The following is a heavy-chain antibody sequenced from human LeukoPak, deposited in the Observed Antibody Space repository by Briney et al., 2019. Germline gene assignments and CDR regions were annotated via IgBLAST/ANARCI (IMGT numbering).Heavy chain of an antibody. V-gene: IGHV1-69*05. J-gene: IGHJ6*03. Sequence: SVKVSCKASGGTFSSYAIRWVRQAPGQGLEWMGRIIPIFGTANYAQKFQGRVTITTDESTSTAYMELSSLRSEDTAVYYCAGNYYGSGSYYPTYYYYYYYMDVWGKGTTVTVSS. CDR3: AGNYYGSGSYYPTYYYYYYYMDV. CDR1: GGTFSSYA. D-gene: IGHD3-10*01. CDR2: IIPIFGTA.